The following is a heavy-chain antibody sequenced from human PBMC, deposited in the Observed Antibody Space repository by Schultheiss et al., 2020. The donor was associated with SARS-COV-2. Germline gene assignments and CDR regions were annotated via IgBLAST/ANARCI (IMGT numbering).Heavy chain of an antibody. D-gene: IGHD4-17*01. CDR1: GGSISSSY. CDR2: ISYSGST. V-gene: IGHV4-59*01. J-gene: IGHJ4*02. CDR3: ATESIDYGDYAAPTRFDY. Sequence: SETLSLTCTVSGGSISSSYWSWIRQPPGKGLEWIGYISYSGSTNYNPSLKSRVTISVDTSKNQFSLKLSSVTAADTAVYYCATESIDYGDYAAPTRFDYWGQGTLVTVSS.